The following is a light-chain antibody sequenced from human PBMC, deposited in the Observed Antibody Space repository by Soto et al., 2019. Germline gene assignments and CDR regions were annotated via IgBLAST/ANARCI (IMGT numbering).Light chain of an antibody. J-gene: IGKJ1*01. CDR2: KAP. V-gene: IGKV1-5*03. CDR1: QSISSW. CDR3: HQYNSDWT. Sequence: DIPMTQSPSTLSASVGDRVTFTCRASQSISSWLAWYQQKPGKAPKLLIYKAPNLESGVPSRFSGSGSGTEFTLTISSLQPDDFAAYYCHQYNSDWTFGQGTKVEIK.